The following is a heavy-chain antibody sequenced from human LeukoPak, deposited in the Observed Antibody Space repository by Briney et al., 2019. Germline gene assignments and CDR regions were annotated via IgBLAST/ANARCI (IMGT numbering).Heavy chain of an antibody. V-gene: IGHV3-23*01. J-gene: IGHJ4*02. CDR1: GFTFTTYA. CDR3: AQGASPDC. Sequence: GGSLRLSCAASGFTFTTYAMSWVRQAPGKGLEWVSSISNVGTTYYADSVKGRFAISRDNSKDTVYLQMNSLRAEDTAVYHCAQGASPDCWGQGTRVTVSS. CDR2: ISNVGTT.